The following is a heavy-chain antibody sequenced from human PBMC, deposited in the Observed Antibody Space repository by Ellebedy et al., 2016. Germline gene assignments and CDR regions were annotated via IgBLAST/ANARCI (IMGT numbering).Heavy chain of an antibody. Sequence: GESLKISXAASGFTFDDYGMSWVRQAPGKGLEWVSGITWNGGRAGYSDSVRGRFTISRDNAKNSLFLQMNNLRSEDTAVYHCASAIDYWGQGTLVTVSS. CDR2: ITWNGGRA. V-gene: IGHV3-20*01. CDR3: ASAIDY. J-gene: IGHJ4*02. CDR1: GFTFDDYG.